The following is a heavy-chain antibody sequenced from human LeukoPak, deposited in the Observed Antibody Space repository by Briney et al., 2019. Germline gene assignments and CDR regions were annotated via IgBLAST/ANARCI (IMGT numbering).Heavy chain of an antibody. J-gene: IGHJ3*02. CDR3: ARVLGGAFDI. D-gene: IGHD3-10*01. V-gene: IGHV3-30*02. Sequence: GGSLRLSCAASGFTFSSYGMHWVRQAPGKGLEWVAFIRYDGSNKYYADSVKGRFTISRDNSKNTLYLQMNSLRAEGTAVYYCARVLGGAFDIWGQGTMVTVSS. CDR2: IRYDGSNK. CDR1: GFTFSSYG.